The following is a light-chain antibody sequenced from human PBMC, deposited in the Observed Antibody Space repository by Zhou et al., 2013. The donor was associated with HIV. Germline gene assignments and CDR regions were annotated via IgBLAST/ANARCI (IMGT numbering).Light chain of an antibody. Sequence: EIVLTQSPGTLSLSPGEGATLSCRASQTISSNYLAWYQQKAGQAPRLLIYGASSRATGIPDRFSGSGSGTDFTLTITRLEPEDFAVYYCQQYGTSGNTFDQGTKVEI. J-gene: IGKJ2*01. CDR2: GAS. CDR1: QTISSNY. V-gene: IGKV3-20*01. CDR3: QQYGTSGNT.